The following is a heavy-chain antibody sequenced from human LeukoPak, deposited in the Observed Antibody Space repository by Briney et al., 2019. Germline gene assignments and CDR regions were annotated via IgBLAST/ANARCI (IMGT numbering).Heavy chain of an antibody. CDR2: IYYSGST. J-gene: IGHJ5*02. CDR1: GGSISSSSYY. V-gene: IGHV4-39*01. Sequence: SETLSLTCTVSGGSISSSSYYWGWIRQPPGKGLEWIGSIYYSGSTYYNPSLKSRVTISVDTSKNQFSLKLSSVTAADTAVYYCAQSLGSSNWIGNWFDPWGQGTLVTVSS. CDR3: AQSLGSSNWIGNWFDP. D-gene: IGHD6-13*01.